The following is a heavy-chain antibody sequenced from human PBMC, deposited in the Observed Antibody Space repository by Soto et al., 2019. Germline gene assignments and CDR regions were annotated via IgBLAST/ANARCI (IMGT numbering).Heavy chain of an antibody. CDR2: IKQEGSEK. V-gene: IGHV3-7*03. J-gene: IGHJ4*02. CDR3: ERGRVVPGYY. D-gene: IGHD3-22*01. Sequence: AGPLKLSCAASGYTISRYRMSWLRQTPGKGLEWMANIKQEGSEKYYVDSVKGRFTISRDNAKKSLYLQMNSLRAEDTAVYYCERGRVVPGYYWCPGTLVTV. CDR1: GYTISRYR.